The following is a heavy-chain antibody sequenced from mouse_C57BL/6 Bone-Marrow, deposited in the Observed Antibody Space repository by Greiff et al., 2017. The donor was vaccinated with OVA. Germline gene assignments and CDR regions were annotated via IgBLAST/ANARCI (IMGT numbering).Heavy chain of an antibody. J-gene: IGHJ4*01. V-gene: IGHV1-69*01. CDR2: IDPSDSYT. D-gene: IGHD1-1*01. Sequence: VQLQQPGAELVMPGASVKLSCKASGYTFTSYWMHWVKQRPGQGLEWIGEIDPSDSYTNYNQKFKGKSTLTVDKSSSTAYMQLSSLTSEDSAVYYCARGSYYVPDKAMDYWGQGTSVTVSS. CDR1: GYTFTSYW. CDR3: ARGSYYVPDKAMDY.